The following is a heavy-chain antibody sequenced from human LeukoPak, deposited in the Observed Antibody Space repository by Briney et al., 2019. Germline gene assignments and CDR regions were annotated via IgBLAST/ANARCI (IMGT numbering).Heavy chain of an antibody. CDR1: GGSISSGSYY. D-gene: IGHD3-22*01. J-gene: IGHJ3*02. V-gene: IGHV4-61*02. CDR2: IYTSGST. Sequence: SETLSLTCTVSGGSISSGSYYWNWIRQPAGKGLEWIGRIYTSGSTNYNPSLKSRVTISVDTSKNQFSLKLSSVTAADTAVYYCAGEHNYYDSSGYRSPAFDIWGQGTMVTVSS. CDR3: AGEHNYYDSSGYRSPAFDI.